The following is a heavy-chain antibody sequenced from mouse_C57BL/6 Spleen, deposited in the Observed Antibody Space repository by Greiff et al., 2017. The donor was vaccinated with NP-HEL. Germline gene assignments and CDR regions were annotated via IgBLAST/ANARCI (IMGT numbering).Heavy chain of an antibody. CDR3: ARNRITTVVEYFDV. J-gene: IGHJ1*03. CDR1: GFSLTSYG. Sequence: VKLQESGPGLVQPSQRLSITCTVSGFSLTSYGVHWVRQSPGKGLEWLGVIWSGGSTDYNAAFISRLSISKDNSKSQVFFKMNSLQADDTAIYYCARNRITTVVEYFDVWGTGTTVTVSS. D-gene: IGHD1-1*01. V-gene: IGHV2-2*01. CDR2: IWSGGST.